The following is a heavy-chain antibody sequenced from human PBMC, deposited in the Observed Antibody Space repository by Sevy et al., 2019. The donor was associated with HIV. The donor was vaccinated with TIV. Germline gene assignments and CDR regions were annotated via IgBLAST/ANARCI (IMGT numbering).Heavy chain of an antibody. J-gene: IGHJ6*04. CDR1: GFTXXXXX. V-gene: IGHV3-7*01. CDR3: AXXXV. CDR2: IKXXXSDK. Sequence: GGSLRLSXAAXGFTXXXXXMNWVRQAXGXGLEWVANIKXXXSDKYYVDSVKGRFTISRDNAQNSLYLEMNSLRAEDTXXYYXAXXXVWGKGTTVTVSS.